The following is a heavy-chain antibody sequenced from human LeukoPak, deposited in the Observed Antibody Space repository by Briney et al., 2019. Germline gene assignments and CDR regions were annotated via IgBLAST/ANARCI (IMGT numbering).Heavy chain of an antibody. CDR1: GGSISSYY. CDR2: IFYSWST. V-gene: IGHV4-59*08. J-gene: IGHJ4*02. Sequence: SETLSLTCTVSGGSISSYYWNWIRQPPGKGLEWIGYIFYSWSTNYNPSLKSRLTVSVDTSKDQFSLKLSSVTAAYTAVYYCARVLRGYNYVPFDYWGQGTLVTASS. D-gene: IGHD5-18*01. CDR3: ARVLRGYNYVPFDY.